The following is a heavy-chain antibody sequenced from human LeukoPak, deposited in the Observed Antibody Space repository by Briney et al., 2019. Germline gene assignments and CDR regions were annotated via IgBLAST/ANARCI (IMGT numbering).Heavy chain of an antibody. D-gene: IGHD5-12*01. V-gene: IGHV4-30-4*01. CDR3: ARAVDIVATH. Sequence: SETLSHTCTVSGGSISSGDYYWSWIRQPPGKGLEWIGYIYYSGSTYYNPSLKSRVTISVDTSKNQFSLKLSSVTAADTAVYYCARAVDIVATHWGQGTLVTVSS. CDR1: GGSISSGDYY. J-gene: IGHJ4*02. CDR2: IYYSGST.